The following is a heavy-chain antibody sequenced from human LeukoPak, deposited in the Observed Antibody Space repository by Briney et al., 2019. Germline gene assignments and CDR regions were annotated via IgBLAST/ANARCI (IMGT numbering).Heavy chain of an antibody. J-gene: IGHJ6*02. V-gene: IGHV3-23*01. D-gene: IGHD3-10*01. CDR2: ISSGGGST. CDR3: AKAGKALIRGVGVADSYYSGMDV. CDR1: GITFNIYA. Sequence: HAGGSLRLSCAASGITFNIYAMTWVRQAPGKGLEWVSSISSGGGSTFYADSVKGRFTISRHNSKDTVYLQMNSLRAEDQAVYFCAKAGKALIRGVGVADSYYSGMDVWGQGTTVTVSS.